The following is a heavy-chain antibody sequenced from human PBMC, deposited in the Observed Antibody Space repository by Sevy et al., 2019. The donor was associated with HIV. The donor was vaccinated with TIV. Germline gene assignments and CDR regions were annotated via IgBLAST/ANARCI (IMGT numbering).Heavy chain of an antibody. CDR2: IYSGDRT. CDR1: GFTVSSNY. D-gene: IGHD3-22*01. V-gene: IGHV3-53*01. Sequence: GGSLRLSCAASGFTVSSNYMSWVRQAPGKGLEWVSVIYSGDRTDYADSVTGRFTISRDNSKNTLYLQMNSLRAEDTAVYYCARDRVTYYYASSGYYTSGYGMDVWGQGTTVTVSS. J-gene: IGHJ6*02. CDR3: ARDRVTYYYASSGYYTSGYGMDV.